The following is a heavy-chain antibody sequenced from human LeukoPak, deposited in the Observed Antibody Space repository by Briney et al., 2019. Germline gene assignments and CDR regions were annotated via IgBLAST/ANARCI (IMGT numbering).Heavy chain of an antibody. J-gene: IGHJ4*02. CDR1: GFTFSSYA. CDR2: VFGSGGSA. V-gene: IGHV3-23*01. D-gene: IGHD6-19*01. Sequence: PGGSLRLSCAASGFTFSSYAMYWVRQAPGKGLEWVAGVFGSGGSAHYTDSVEGRFTIFRDNSKNTVYLQMSSLRAEDTAVYYCGKTTVGYSSGRYPGWPIDYWGQGTLVTVSS. CDR3: GKTTVGYSSGRYPGWPIDY.